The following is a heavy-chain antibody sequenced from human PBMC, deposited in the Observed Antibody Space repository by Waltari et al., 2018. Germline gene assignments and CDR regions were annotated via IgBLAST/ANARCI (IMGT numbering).Heavy chain of an antibody. Sequence: QVQLQESGPGLVKPSETLSLTCPVSGGSISSYYWSWIRQPPGKGLEWIGYIYYSGSTNYNPSLKSRVTISVDTSKNQFSLKLSSVTAADTAVYYCARDRVAAAGTYTFDYWGQGTLVTVSS. D-gene: IGHD6-13*01. CDR3: ARDRVAAAGTYTFDY. CDR2: IYYSGST. J-gene: IGHJ4*02. V-gene: IGHV4-59*01. CDR1: GGSISSYY.